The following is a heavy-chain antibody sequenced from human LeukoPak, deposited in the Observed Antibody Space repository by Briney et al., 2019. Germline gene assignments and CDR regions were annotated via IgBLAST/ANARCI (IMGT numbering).Heavy chain of an antibody. J-gene: IGHJ4*02. Sequence: SSVKLSGKASGGTFSSYAISWVRQAPGQGLEWMGRIIPIFGTANYAQKFQGRVTITTDESTSTAYMELSSLRSEDTAVYYCASEGMAVGGLGYWGQGTLVTVSS. D-gene: IGHD6-19*01. CDR2: IIPIFGTA. CDR3: ASEGMAVGGLGY. V-gene: IGHV1-69*05. CDR1: GGTFSSYA.